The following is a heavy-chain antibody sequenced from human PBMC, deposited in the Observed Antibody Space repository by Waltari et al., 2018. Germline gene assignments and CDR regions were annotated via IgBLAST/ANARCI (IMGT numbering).Heavy chain of an antibody. D-gene: IGHD4-17*01. CDR1: GFTFNIYA. J-gene: IGHJ4*02. Sequence: EMQLLESGGGLVQPGGSLRLSCAASGFTFNIYAMSWVRQAPGKGLEWVSALSAGGGSAYYADSVKGRFTISRVNAKNTLYLQRNSLRAEDTAVYYCAKDTGYGDSTILDYWGQGTLVTVSS. CDR2: LSAGGGSA. V-gene: IGHV3-23*01. CDR3: AKDTGYGDSTILDY.